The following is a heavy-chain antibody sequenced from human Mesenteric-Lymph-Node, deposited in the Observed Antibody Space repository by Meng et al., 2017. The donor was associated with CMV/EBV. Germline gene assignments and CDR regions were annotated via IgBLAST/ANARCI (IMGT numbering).Heavy chain of an antibody. CDR1: GGSISSYY. Sequence: SETLSLTCTVSGGSISSYYWSWIRQPPGKGLEWIGYIYYSGSTNYNPSLKSRVTISVDTSKNQFSLKLTSVTAADTAVYCCASGGAYCGGDCYSADYWGQGTLVTVSS. CDR3: ASGGAYCGGDCYSADY. V-gene: IGHV4-59*01. J-gene: IGHJ4*02. D-gene: IGHD2-21*01. CDR2: IYYSGST.